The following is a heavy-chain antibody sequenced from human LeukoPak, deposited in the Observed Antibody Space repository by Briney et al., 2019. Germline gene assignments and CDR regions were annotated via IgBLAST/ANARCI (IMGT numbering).Heavy chain of an antibody. CDR3: ARDLVPAAMRLYCYGMNV. J-gene: IGHJ6*02. Sequence: GGSLRLSCAASGFTFSNYWMTWVRQAPGKGLEWVANIKQDGSEKYYVDSVKGRFTISRDNAKNSLYLQMNSLRAEDTAVYYCARDLVPAAMRLYCYGMNVWGQGTTVTVSS. CDR1: GFTFSNYW. CDR2: IKQDGSEK. D-gene: IGHD2-2*01. V-gene: IGHV3-7*01.